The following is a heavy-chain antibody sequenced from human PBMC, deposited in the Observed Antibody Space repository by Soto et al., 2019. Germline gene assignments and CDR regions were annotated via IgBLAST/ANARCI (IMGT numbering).Heavy chain of an antibody. D-gene: IGHD2-21*01. Sequence: QVQLQKSGPGLVKPSQTLSLTCTVSGGSISSGGYYWSWIRQHPGKGLEWIGYIYYSGSTYYNPSLKSRVTISVDTSKNQFSLKLSSVTAADTAVYYCAASCVACGGFNYYGMDVWGQGTTVTVSS. V-gene: IGHV4-31*03. CDR1: GGSISSGGYY. CDR3: AASCVACGGFNYYGMDV. CDR2: IYYSGST. J-gene: IGHJ6*02.